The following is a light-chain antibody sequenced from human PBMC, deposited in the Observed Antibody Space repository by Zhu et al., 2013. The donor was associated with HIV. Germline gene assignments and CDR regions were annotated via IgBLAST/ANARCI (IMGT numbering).Light chain of an antibody. CDR3: HSYDSSLNGWV. V-gene: IGLV1-40*01. Sequence: QSVLTQPPSVSAAPGQKVTISCTGSSSNIGAGYDVHWYQQLPGTAPKLLIYVNNNRPSGVPDRFSGSKSTTSASLAITGLQAEDEADYLCHSYDSSLNGWVFGGGTKLTVL. CDR1: SSNIGAGYD. CDR2: VNN. J-gene: IGLJ3*02.